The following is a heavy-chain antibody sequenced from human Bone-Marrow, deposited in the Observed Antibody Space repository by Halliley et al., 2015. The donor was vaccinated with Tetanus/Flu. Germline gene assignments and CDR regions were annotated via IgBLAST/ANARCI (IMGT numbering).Heavy chain of an antibody. J-gene: IGHJ4*02. CDR1: GYTFTTSA. Sequence: QVQLVQSGAEVKKPGASVRVSCKASGYTFTTSAISWVRQAPGQGLEWMGRINTYNGDTKYAQGLQGRVTMTTDTSTSTAYMELRSLRSDDTAIYYCARDLTWGYFDYWGQGILVTVSS. CDR3: ARDLTWGYFDY. V-gene: IGHV1-18*01. CDR2: INTYNGDT. D-gene: IGHD1-26*01.